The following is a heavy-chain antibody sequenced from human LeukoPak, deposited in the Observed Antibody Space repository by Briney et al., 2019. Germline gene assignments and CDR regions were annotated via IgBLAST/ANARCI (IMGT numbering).Heavy chain of an antibody. J-gene: IGHJ4*02. Sequence: SETLSLTCAVYGGSFSGYYWSWIRQPPGKGLEWIGEINHSGSTNYNPSLKSRVTISVDTSKNQLSLKLSSVTAADTAVYYCARSIRGFLGYWGQGTLVTVSS. V-gene: IGHV4-34*01. CDR2: INHSGST. D-gene: IGHD3-3*01. CDR3: ARSIRGFLGY. CDR1: GGSFSGYY.